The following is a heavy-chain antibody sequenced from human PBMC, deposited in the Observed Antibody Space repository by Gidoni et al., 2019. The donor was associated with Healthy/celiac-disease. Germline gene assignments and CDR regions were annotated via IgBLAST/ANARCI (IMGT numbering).Heavy chain of an antibody. Sequence: EVQLVESGGGLVQPGGSLRLSWSASGFTVSSNYMSWVRQAPGKGLEWVSVIYSGGSTYYADSVKGRFTISRDNSKNTLYLQMNSLRAEDTAVYYCAREGCSGGSCYSSDAFDIWGQGTMVTVSS. CDR2: IYSGGST. V-gene: IGHV3-66*02. CDR1: GFTVSSNY. D-gene: IGHD2-15*01. CDR3: AREGCSGGSCYSSDAFDI. J-gene: IGHJ3*02.